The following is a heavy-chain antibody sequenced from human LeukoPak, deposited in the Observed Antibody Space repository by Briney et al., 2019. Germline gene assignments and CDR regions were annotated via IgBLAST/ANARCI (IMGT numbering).Heavy chain of an antibody. V-gene: IGHV3-33*01. J-gene: IGHJ4*02. Sequence: GGSLRLSCAASGFTFSSDGMHWVRQAPGKGLEWVAVIWYDGSNKYYADSVKGRFTISRDNSKNTLYLQMNSLRAEDTAVYYCARKDYYDSSGYPIDYWGQGTLVTVSS. CDR2: IWYDGSNK. CDR3: ARKDYYDSSGYPIDY. D-gene: IGHD3-22*01. CDR1: GFTFSSDG.